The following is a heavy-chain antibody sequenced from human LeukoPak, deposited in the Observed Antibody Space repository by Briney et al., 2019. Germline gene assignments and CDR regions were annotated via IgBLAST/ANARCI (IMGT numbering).Heavy chain of an antibody. V-gene: IGHV3-48*03. CDR1: GFTFSSYE. CDR3: AKGTTYYYDSSGLWGPLDY. Sequence: PGESLRLSCAASGFTFSSYEMNWVRQAPGKGLEWVSYISSSGSTIYYADSVKGRFTISRDNAKNSLYLQMNSLRAEDMALYYCAKGTTYYYDSSGLWGPLDYWGQGTLVTVSS. CDR2: ISSSGSTI. J-gene: IGHJ4*02. D-gene: IGHD3-22*01.